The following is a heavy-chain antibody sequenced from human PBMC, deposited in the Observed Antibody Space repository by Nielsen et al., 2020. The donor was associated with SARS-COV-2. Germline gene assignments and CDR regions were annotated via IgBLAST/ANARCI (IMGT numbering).Heavy chain of an antibody. J-gene: IGHJ4*02. V-gene: IGHV1-3*01. D-gene: IGHD4-17*01. Sequence: KFQGRVTITRDTSASTAYMELSSLRSEDTAVYYCAREYGEGVDYWGQGTLVTVSS. CDR3: AREYGEGVDY.